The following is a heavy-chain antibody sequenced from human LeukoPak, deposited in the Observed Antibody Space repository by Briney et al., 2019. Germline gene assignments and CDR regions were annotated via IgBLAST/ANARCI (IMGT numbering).Heavy chain of an antibody. CDR3: AREPARSGWVNWFDP. Sequence: SGTLSLTCTVSGGSISSSSYYWGWIRQPPGKGLEWIGSIYYSGSTHYNPSLKSRVTISVDMSKNQFSLKLSSVTAADTAVYYCAREPARSGWVNWFDPWGQGTLVTVSS. J-gene: IGHJ5*02. V-gene: IGHV4-39*07. D-gene: IGHD6-19*01. CDR2: IYYSGST. CDR1: GGSISSSSYY.